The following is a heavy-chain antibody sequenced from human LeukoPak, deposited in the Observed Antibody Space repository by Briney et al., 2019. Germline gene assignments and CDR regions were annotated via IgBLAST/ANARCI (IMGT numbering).Heavy chain of an antibody. CDR3: TTAYCSSTSCYPYYYYYGMDV. J-gene: IGHJ6*02. V-gene: IGHV3-15*01. D-gene: IGHD2-2*01. CDR2: IKSKTDGGTT. Sequence: GGSLRLSCAASGFTFSNAWMSWVRQAPGKGREWVGRIKSKTDGGTTDYAAPVKGRFTISRDDSKNTLYLQMNSLKTEDTAVYYCTTAYCSSTSCYPYYYYYGMDVWGQGTTVTVSS. CDR1: GFTFSNAW.